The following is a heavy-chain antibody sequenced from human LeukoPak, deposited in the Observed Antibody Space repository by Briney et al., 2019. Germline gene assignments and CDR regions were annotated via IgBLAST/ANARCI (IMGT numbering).Heavy chain of an antibody. CDR3: ARTGSSWYMGWFDP. CDR1: GGSISSYY. V-gene: IGHV4-59*01. CDR2: IYYSGST. D-gene: IGHD6-13*01. Sequence: SETLSLTCTVSGGSISSYYWSWIRQPPGKGLEWIGYIYYSGSTNYNPSLKSRVTISVDTSKNQFSLKLSSVTAADTAVYYCARTGSSWYMGWFDPWGQGTLVTVSS. J-gene: IGHJ5*02.